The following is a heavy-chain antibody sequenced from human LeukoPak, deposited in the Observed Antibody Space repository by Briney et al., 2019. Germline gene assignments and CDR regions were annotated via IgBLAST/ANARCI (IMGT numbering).Heavy chain of an antibody. CDR2: IYPNGGGT. V-gene: IGHV1-2*02. D-gene: IGHD1-26*01. Sequence: EASVKVSCKASGYTFSDYNIHWVRPAPGQGLEWMGRIYPNGGGTLYAQNFQDRVTVTWDTSITTAYVELSRLTSDDTALYYCVRGSGGYWGQGTLVTVSS. J-gene: IGHJ4*02. CDR3: VRGSGGY. CDR1: GYTFSDYN.